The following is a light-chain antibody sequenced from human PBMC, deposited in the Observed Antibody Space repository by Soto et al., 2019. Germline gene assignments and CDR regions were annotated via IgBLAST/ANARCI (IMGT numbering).Light chain of an antibody. J-gene: IGKJ1*01. CDR3: QQYNNWPLWT. CDR1: QSVSSN. Sequence: EIVMTQSPATLSVSPGERATLSCRASQSVSSNLAWYQHKPGQAPRHLIYGASTRATGIPARFSGSGSGTEFTLTISSLQSEDFAVYYCQQYNNWPLWTFGQGTKVDI. CDR2: GAS. V-gene: IGKV3-15*01.